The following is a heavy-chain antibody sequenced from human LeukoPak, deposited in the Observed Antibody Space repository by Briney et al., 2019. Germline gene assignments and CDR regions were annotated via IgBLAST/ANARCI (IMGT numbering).Heavy chain of an antibody. CDR2: INHSGST. CDR3: ARHPTGWLRLTPDFDY. V-gene: IGHV4-34*01. Sequence: SETLSLTCAVYGGSFSGYYWSWIRQPPGKGLEWIGEINHSGSTNYNPSLKSRVTISVDTSKNQFSLKLSSVTAADTAVYYCARHPTGWLRLTPDFDYWGQGTLVTVSS. D-gene: IGHD5-12*01. CDR1: GGSFSGYY. J-gene: IGHJ4*02.